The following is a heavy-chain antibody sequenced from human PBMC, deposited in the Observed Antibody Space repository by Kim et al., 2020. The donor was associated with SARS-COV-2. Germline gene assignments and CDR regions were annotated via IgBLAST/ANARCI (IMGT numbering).Heavy chain of an antibody. V-gene: IGHV1-24*01. D-gene: IGHD3-10*02. Sequence: QKFQGRFTLTEDTSTDTAYMELSSLRSEDTAVYYCAKAVFSGYYYYGMDVWGQGTTVTVSS. CDR3: AKAVFSGYYYYGMDV. J-gene: IGHJ6*02.